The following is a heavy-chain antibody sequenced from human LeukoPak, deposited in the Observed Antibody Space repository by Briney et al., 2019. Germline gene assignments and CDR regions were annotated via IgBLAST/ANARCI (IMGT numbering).Heavy chain of an antibody. D-gene: IGHD2-15*01. CDR2: NSYSGST. CDR3: ARVFVGCMDV. Sequence: PSETLSLTCTVSGGSISTYYWSWIRQPAGKVLEWIGYNSYSGSTNYNPSLKSRVTISVDTSKNQFSLKLSSVTAAETAVYYWARVFVGCMDVWGKGTTVTVPS. V-gene: IGHV4-59*01. J-gene: IGHJ6*03. CDR1: GGSISTYY.